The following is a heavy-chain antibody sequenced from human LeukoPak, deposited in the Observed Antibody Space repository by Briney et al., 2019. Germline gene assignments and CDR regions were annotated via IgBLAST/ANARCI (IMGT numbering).Heavy chain of an antibody. Sequence: GGSLRLSCAASGFTFSTYAMTWVRQAPGKGLEWVANINQDGSEKYYVDSVKGRFTISRDNAKNSLYLQMNSLRAEDTAVYYCARDQGFSYYFYYMDVWGKGTTVTVSS. CDR2: INQDGSEK. J-gene: IGHJ6*03. D-gene: IGHD3-3*01. CDR3: ARDQGFSYYFYYMDV. V-gene: IGHV3-7*01. CDR1: GFTFSTYA.